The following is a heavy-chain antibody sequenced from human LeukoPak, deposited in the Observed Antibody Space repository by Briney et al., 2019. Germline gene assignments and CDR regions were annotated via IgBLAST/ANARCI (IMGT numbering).Heavy chain of an antibody. CDR3: VKEIAYYDY. Sequence: PGGSLRLSCSASGFTFSASPMHWLRQAPGKGLQYVSAISATGQATYYGDSVKGRFTISRDNSKNTLYLQMTSLREDDTGLYYCVKEIAYYDYWGQGTLVTVSS. CDR2: ISATGQAT. V-gene: IGHV3-64D*09. J-gene: IGHJ4*02. D-gene: IGHD2-21*01. CDR1: GFTFSASP.